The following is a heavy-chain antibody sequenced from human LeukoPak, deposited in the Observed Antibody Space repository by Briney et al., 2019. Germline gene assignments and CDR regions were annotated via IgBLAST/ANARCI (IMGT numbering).Heavy chain of an antibody. V-gene: IGHV1-18*01. J-gene: IGHJ6*02. D-gene: IGHD2-2*01. Sequence: ASVKVSCKASGYTFTSYGISWVRQAPGQGLEWMGWISAYNGNTNYAQKLQGRVIMTTDTSTSTAYMELRSLRSDDTAVYYCARDASDIVVVPAAMESYYYGMDVWGQGTTVTVSS. CDR3: ARDASDIVVVPAAMESYYYGMDV. CDR2: ISAYNGNT. CDR1: GYTFTSYG.